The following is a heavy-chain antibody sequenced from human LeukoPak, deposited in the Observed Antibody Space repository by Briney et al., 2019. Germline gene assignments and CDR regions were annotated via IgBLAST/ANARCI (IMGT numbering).Heavy chain of an antibody. CDR1: GFTFSNAW. Sequence: GSLRLSCAASGFTFSNAWMSWVRQAPGKGLEWVGSIFRTGSTYYSASLKSRVSISVDTSKNHIALKLTSVTAPDTAVYFCARRVGFYGSGSLNYFDPWGQGTLVTVSS. D-gene: IGHD3-10*01. V-gene: IGHV4-38-2*01. CDR3: ARRVGFYGSGSLNYFDP. CDR2: IFRTGST. J-gene: IGHJ5*02.